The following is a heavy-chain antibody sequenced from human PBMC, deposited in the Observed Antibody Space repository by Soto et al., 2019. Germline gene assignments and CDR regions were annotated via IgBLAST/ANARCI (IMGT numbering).Heavy chain of an antibody. CDR2: IYYSGST. D-gene: IGHD3-10*01. J-gene: IGHJ6*02. CDR3: ASYYYGSGSSQPYHYYYYYGMDV. V-gene: IGHV4-39*01. Sequence: SETLSLTCTVSGGSISSSSYYWGWIRQPPGKGLEWIGSIYYSGSTYYNPSLKSRVTISVDTSKNQFSLKLSSVTAADTAVYYCASYYYGSGSSQPYHYYYYYGMDVWGQGNTVTVSS. CDR1: GGSISSSSYY.